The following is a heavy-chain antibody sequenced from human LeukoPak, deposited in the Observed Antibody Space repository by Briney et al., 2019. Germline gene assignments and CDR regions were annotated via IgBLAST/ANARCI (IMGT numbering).Heavy chain of an antibody. D-gene: IGHD2-2*01. V-gene: IGHV1-46*01. CDR3: ARAPPIRSVVVVPAAPDY. J-gene: IGHJ4*02. CDR1: GYTFTSYY. Sequence: ASVKVSCKASGYTFTSYYMHWVRQAHGQGLEWMGIINPSGGSTSYAQKFQGRVTVTRDTSTSTVYMELSSLRSEDTAVYYCARAPPIRSVVVVPAAPDYWGQGTLVTVSS. CDR2: INPSGGST.